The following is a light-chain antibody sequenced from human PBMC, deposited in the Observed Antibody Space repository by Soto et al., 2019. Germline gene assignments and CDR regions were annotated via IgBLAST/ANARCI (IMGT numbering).Light chain of an antibody. CDR2: ETS. Sequence: EVVLTQSPDTLSLSPGERATLSRRASQDVGKFLVWYQQKPGLSPSLVIYETSKRATDIPDRFSGSGSGTDSTLTINHLEPEDVGVYYCQQRNNWPLTFGGGTKVELK. V-gene: IGKV3-11*01. CDR3: QQRNNWPLT. CDR1: QDVGKF. J-gene: IGKJ4*01.